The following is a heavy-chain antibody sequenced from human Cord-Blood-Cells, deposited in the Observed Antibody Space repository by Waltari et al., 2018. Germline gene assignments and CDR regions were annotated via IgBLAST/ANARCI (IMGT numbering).Heavy chain of an antibody. D-gene: IGHD1-1*01. CDR1: GGTFSSYA. Sequence: QVQLVQSGAEVKKPGSSVKVSCKAPGGTFSSYAISWVRPAPGQGLEWMGGIIPIFGTANYAQKFQGRVTITADESTSIAYRELSSLRSEETAVYYCARGGLERQGDAFDIWGQGTMVTVAS. J-gene: IGHJ3*02. CDR3: ARGGLERQGDAFDI. V-gene: IGHV1-69*01. CDR2: IIPIFGTA.